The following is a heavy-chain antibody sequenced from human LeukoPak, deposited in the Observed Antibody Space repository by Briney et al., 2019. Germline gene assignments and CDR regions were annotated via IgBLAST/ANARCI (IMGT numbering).Heavy chain of an antibody. J-gene: IGHJ6*03. Sequence: PGGSLSLSCAASGFPFMFNYMSGVRQAPGKGLEWISFIYSGGSTYFADPVKGRFPISRDDSKNTLYLQMNRLRAEDTAIYYCARAQWRTYSYYYMDVWGKGTTVTVSS. CDR2: IYSGGST. CDR3: ARAQWRTYSYYYMDV. CDR1: GFPFMFNY. D-gene: IGHD6-19*01. V-gene: IGHV3-53*01.